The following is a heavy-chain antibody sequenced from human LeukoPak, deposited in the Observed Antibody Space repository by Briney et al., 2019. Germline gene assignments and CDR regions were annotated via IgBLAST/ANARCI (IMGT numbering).Heavy chain of an antibody. Sequence: GESLKISCKGFGYSFLSYWIGWVRQMPGKGLEWMGIIYPGDSDTRYSPSFQGQVTISADKPISTAYLQWNSLKASDTAMYHCARGGMATVLDAFDFWGQGTMVTVSS. J-gene: IGHJ3*01. V-gene: IGHV5-51*04. CDR2: IYPGDSDT. CDR3: ARGGMATVLDAFDF. D-gene: IGHD5-24*01. CDR1: GYSFLSYW.